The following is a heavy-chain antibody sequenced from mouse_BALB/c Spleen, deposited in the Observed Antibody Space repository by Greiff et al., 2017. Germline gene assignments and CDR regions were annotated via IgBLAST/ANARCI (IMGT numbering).Heavy chain of an antibody. D-gene: IGHD4-1*01. CDR1: GFTFSSYT. V-gene: IGHV5-6-4*01. Sequence: EVQLQESGGGLVKPGGSLKLSCAASGFTFSSYTMSWVRQTPEKRLEWVATISSGGSYTYYPDSVKGRFTISRDNAKNTLYLQMSSLKSEDTAMYYCTRDWDWYFDVWGAGTTVTVSS. CDR2: ISSGGSYT. CDR3: TRDWDWYFDV. J-gene: IGHJ1*01.